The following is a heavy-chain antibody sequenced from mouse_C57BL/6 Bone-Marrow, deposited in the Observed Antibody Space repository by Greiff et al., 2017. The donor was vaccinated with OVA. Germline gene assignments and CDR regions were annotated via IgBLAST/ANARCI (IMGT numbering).Heavy chain of an antibody. Sequence: QVQLKESGAELVRPGTSVKVSCKASGYAFTNYLIEWVKQRPGQGLEWIGVINPGSGGTNYNEKFKGKATLTTDKSSSTAYMQRSSLTSEDSAVYFCARSGAFTTVPPRGWYFDVWGTGTTVTVSS. CDR1: GYAFTNYL. CDR2: INPGSGGT. D-gene: IGHD1-1*01. V-gene: IGHV1-54*01. J-gene: IGHJ1*03. CDR3: ARSGAFTTVPPRGWYFDV.